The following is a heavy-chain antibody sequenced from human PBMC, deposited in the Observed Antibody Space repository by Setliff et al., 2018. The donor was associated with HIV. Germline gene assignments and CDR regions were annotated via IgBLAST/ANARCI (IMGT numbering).Heavy chain of an antibody. V-gene: IGHV5-10-1*01. CDR2: IDPRDSST. CDR3: ARHSGEQQLVHTIPRPYYMDV. CDR1: GYSFADYW. J-gene: IGHJ6*03. Sequence: GESLKISCQGPGYSFADYWITWVRQMPGKGLEWMGKIDPRDSSTTYSPSFQGHVTISADKSINTAYVQWSSLKASDTAMYYCARHSGEQQLVHTIPRPYYMDVWGKGTTVTVSS. D-gene: IGHD6-13*01.